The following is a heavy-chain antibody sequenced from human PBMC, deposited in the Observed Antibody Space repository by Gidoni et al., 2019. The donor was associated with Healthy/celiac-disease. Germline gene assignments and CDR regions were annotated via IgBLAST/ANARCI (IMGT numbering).Heavy chain of an antibody. CDR1: GFTFSSYS. Sequence: EVQLVESGGGLVKPGGSLRLSCAASGFTFSSYSMNWVRQAPGKGLEWVSSISSSSSYIYYADSVKGRFTISRDNAKNSLYLQMNSLRAEDTAVYYCARDAAYYYDSSGYSPLVDYWGQGTLVTVSS. D-gene: IGHD3-22*01. V-gene: IGHV3-21*01. CDR2: ISSSSSYI. J-gene: IGHJ4*02. CDR3: ARDAAYYYDSSGYSPLVDY.